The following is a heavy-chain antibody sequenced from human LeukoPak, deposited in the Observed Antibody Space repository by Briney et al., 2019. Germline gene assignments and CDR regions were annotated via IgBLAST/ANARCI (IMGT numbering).Heavy chain of an antibody. D-gene: IGHD1-26*01. V-gene: IGHV3-30-3*01. J-gene: IGHJ2*01. CDR1: GFTFSSYA. CDR3: ATPLIVGATPVWYFDL. Sequence: GGSLRLSCAASGFTFSSYAMHWVRQAPGKGLEWVAVISYDGSNKYYADSVKGRFTISRDNSKNTLYLQMNSLRAEDTAVYYCATPLIVGATPVWYFDLWGRGTLVTVSS. CDR2: ISYDGSNK.